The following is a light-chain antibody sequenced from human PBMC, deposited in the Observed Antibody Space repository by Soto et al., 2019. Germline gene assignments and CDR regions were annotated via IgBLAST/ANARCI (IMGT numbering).Light chain of an antibody. V-gene: IGKV1-5*01. CDR1: QSISSW. CDR2: DAS. J-gene: IGKJ1*01. CDR3: QQYSSYLWT. Sequence: DIQMTQSPSTLSASVGDRVTITCRASQSISSWLAWYQQKPGKAPKLLIYDASSLESGVPSRFSGSGSATEFTLTISSLQPDDFATYYCQQYSSYLWTFGQGTKVDI.